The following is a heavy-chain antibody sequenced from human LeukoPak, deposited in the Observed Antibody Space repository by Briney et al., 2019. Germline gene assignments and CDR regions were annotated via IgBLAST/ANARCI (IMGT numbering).Heavy chain of an antibody. CDR3: ARDSLIAAAVPFDY. CDR1: GGTFSSYA. J-gene: IGHJ4*02. CDR2: IIPILGIA. V-gene: IGHV1-69*04. D-gene: IGHD6-13*01. Sequence: ASAKVSCKASGGTFSSYAISWVRQAPGQGLEWMGRIIPILGIANYAQKFQGRVTITADKSTSTAYMELSSLRSEDTAVYYCARDSLIAAAVPFDYWGQGTLVTVSS.